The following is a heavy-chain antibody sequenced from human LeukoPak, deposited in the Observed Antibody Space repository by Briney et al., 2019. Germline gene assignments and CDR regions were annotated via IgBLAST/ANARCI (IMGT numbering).Heavy chain of an antibody. Sequence: GGSLRLSCAASGFTFSSYWMSWVRQAPGKGLEWLSYISSSGKNIYYADSVKGRFIISRDNDKNSLFLQMNSLRVDDTAVYYCTRGGFSTNWGQGTQVTVSS. CDR3: TRGGFSTN. V-gene: IGHV3-48*04. D-gene: IGHD3-16*01. J-gene: IGHJ4*02. CDR2: ISSSGKNI. CDR1: GFTFSSYW.